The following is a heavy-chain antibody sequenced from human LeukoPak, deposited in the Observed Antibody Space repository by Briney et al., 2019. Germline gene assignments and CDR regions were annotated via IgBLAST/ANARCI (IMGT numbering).Heavy chain of an antibody. J-gene: IGHJ4*02. D-gene: IGHD3-22*01. CDR2: ISAYSGNT. CDR1: GYTFSSYG. Sequence: GASVKVSCKASGYTFSSYGIAWVRQAPGQGLEWMGWISAYSGNTNYAQKLQGRVTMTTDTSTSTAYMELRSLRSDDTAVYYCARVYYYDSSGFYGRFDYWGQGTLVTVSS. V-gene: IGHV1-18*01. CDR3: ARVYYYDSSGFYGRFDY.